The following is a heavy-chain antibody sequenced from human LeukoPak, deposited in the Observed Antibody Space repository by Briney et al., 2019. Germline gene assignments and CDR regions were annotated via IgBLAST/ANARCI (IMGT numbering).Heavy chain of an antibody. CDR2: ISAYNGNT. CDR3: ARDPATVGNNWFDP. J-gene: IGHJ5*02. Sequence: ASVKVSCKASGYTFTSYGISWVRQAPGQGLEWMGWISAYNGNTNYAQKLQGRVTMTTDTSTSTAYMELRSLRSDDTAVYYCARDPATVGNNWFDPWGQGTLVIVSS. CDR1: GYTFTSYG. V-gene: IGHV1-18*01.